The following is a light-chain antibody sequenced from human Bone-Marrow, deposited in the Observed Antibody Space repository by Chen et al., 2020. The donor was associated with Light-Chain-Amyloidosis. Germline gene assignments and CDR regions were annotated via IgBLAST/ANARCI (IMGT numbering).Light chain of an antibody. CDR3: SSYTITNTLV. CDR1: SSDGGGDNH. V-gene: IGLV2-14*01. Sequence: QAALTQPASVSGSPGQSITLPCTGTSSDGGGDNHVSWYQQHPDKAPKLMIYEVTDRPSWVPDRFSGSKSDNTASLTISGLQTEDEADYFCSSYTITNTLVFGSGTRVTVL. CDR2: EVT. J-gene: IGLJ1*01.